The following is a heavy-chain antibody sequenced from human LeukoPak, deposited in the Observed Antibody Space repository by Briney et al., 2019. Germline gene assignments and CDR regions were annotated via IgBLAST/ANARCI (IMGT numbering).Heavy chain of an antibody. J-gene: IGHJ6*03. Sequence: GGSLRLSCAASGFTFSSYAMSWVRQAPGKGLEWVSAISGSGGSTYYADSVKGRFTISRDNSKNTLYLQMNSLRAEDTAVYYCVRGAPGYSYGPFYYYHMDVWGKGTTVTVSS. CDR2: ISGSGGST. CDR1: GFTFSSYA. D-gene: IGHD5-18*01. CDR3: VRGAPGYSYGPFYYYHMDV. V-gene: IGHV3-23*01.